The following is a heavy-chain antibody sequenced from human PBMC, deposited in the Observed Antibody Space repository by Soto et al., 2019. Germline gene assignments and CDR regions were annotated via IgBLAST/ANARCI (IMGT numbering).Heavy chain of an antibody. D-gene: IGHD2-2*02. V-gene: IGHV1-69*02. CDR3: ARLTDCDTTNCYKGNWFDP. CDR2: IIPSLGIS. CDR1: GGTFSSYT. J-gene: IGHJ5*02. Sequence: QVQLVQSGAEVKKPGSSVKVSCKASGGTFSSYTFSWVRQAPGQGLEWMGRIIPSLGISNHAQRFQGRVTITADESTSTAYMEVTSLRSEDTAIYYCARLTDCDTTNCYKGNWFDPWGQGTLVTVSS.